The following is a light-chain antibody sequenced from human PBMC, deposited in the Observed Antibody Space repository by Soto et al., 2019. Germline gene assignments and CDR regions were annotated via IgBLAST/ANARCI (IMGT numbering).Light chain of an antibody. CDR1: SSDLGGYNY. CDR2: DVT. J-gene: IGLJ1*01. Sequence: QSALTRPASMSGSAGQSIASACTGSSSDLGGYNYVSVYQHHPGKAPKLMIYDVTTRPSGVSDRISGSKSGNTASLTISGVQADDEDDYYCSSYTSNGNYVFGNGTKLTV. CDR3: SSYTSNGNYV. V-gene: IGLV2-14*03.